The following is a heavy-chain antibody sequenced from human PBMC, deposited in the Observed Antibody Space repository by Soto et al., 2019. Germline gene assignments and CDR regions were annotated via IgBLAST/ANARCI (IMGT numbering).Heavy chain of an antibody. CDR1: GFTVSSNY. CDR2: IYSGGST. CDR3: ARDPGIARDAFDI. Sequence: GGSLRLSCAASGFTVSSNYMSWVRQAPGKGLEWVSVIYSGGSTYYADSVKGRFTISRDNSKNTLYLQMNSLRAEDTAVYYCARDPGIARDAFDIWGQGTMVTVSS. D-gene: IGHD1-26*01. V-gene: IGHV3-66*01. J-gene: IGHJ3*02.